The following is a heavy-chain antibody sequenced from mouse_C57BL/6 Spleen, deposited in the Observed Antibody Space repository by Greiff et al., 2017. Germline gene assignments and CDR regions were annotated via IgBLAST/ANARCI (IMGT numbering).Heavy chain of an antibody. CDR1: GFTFSSYA. V-gene: IGHV5-4*03. J-gene: IGHJ4*01. CDR3: ARGLLRYYYAMDY. Sequence: EVKLVESGGGLVKPGGSLKLSCAASGFTFSSYAMSWVRQTPEKRLEWVATISDGGSYTCYPDNVKGRFTISRDNAKNNLYLQMSHLKSEDTAMYYCARGLLRYYYAMDYWGQGTSVTVSS. D-gene: IGHD1-1*01. CDR2: ISDGGSYT.